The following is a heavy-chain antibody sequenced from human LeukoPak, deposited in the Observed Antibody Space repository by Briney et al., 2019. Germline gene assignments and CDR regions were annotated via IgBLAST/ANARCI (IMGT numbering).Heavy chain of an antibody. CDR2: MNPNSGNT. CDR3: ARGPLTFGGVIRPGLDY. J-gene: IGHJ4*02. D-gene: IGHD3-16*02. V-gene: IGHV1-8*01. CDR1: GYTFTSYD. Sequence: ASVKVSCKASGYTFTSYDINWVRQATGQGLEWMGWMNPNSGNTGYAQKFQGRVTMTRNTSISTAYMELSRLRSDDTAVYYCARGPLTFGGVIRPGLDYWGQGTLVTVSS.